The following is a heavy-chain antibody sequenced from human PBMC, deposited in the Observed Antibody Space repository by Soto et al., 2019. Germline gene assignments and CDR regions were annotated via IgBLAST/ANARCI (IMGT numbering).Heavy chain of an antibody. V-gene: IGHV3-30-3*01. CDR1: GFTFSSYA. J-gene: IGHJ6*02. CDR2: ISYDGSNK. CDR3: ARGSSSSRSMDV. Sequence: QVQLVESGGGVVQPGRSLRLSCAASGFTFSSYAMHWVRQAPGKGLEWVAVISYDGSNKYYADSVKGRFTISRDNSKNTLYLQMNSLRAEDTAVYYCARGSSSSRSMDVWGQGTTVTVSS. D-gene: IGHD6-6*01.